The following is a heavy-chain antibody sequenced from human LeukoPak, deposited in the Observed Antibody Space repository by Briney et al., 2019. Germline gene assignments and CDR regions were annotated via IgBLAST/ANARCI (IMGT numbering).Heavy chain of an antibody. V-gene: IGHV3-11*06. CDR1: GFTFSDYY. CDR3: ARDLRYSSSSQTSYGMDV. D-gene: IGHD6-6*01. J-gene: IGHJ6*02. Sequence: GGSLRLSCAASGFTFSDYYMSWIRQAPGKGLEWVSYISSSSSYTNYADSVKGRFTISRDNAKNSLYLQMNSLRAEDTAVYYCARDLRYSSSSQTSYGMDVWGQGTTVTVSS. CDR2: ISSSSSYT.